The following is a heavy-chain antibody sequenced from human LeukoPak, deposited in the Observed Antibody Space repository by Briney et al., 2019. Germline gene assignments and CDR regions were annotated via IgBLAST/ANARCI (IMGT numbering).Heavy chain of an antibody. J-gene: IGHJ4*02. V-gene: IGHV4-31*03. CDR2: IFYSGSA. CDR3: ARGSTLIRGFDY. D-gene: IGHD3-10*01. CDR1: GGSISSGDYY. Sequence: KTSEPLSLTCTVSGGSISSGDYYWNWIRQHPEKSLEWIGYIFYSGSAYYNPSLKSRVTISVDTSKNRFSLKLSSVTAADTAVYYCARGSTLIRGFDYWGQGTLVTVSS.